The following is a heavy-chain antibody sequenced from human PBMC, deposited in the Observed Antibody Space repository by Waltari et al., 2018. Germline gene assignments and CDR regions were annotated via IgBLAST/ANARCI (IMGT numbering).Heavy chain of an antibody. CDR2: ISWNSCSI. J-gene: IGHJ3*02. V-gene: IGHV3-9*01. Sequence: VQLVESGGGSVQPGRSLRLSCAAYGLTFDDHDMQRVSTTSGKGLELVSGISWNSCSIGYADAVKGRVTISIDNAKNSLYLQMNRLRAEDTALYYCAKDMQVAGTWWGGACDILGQWTIFTVSS. CDR3: AKDMQVAGTWWGGACDI. D-gene: IGHD6-19*01. CDR1: GLTFDDHD.